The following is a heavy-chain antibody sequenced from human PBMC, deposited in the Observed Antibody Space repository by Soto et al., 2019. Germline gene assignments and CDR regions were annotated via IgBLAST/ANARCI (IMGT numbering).Heavy chain of an antibody. V-gene: IGHV3-30*18. CDR2: ISYDGSNK. J-gene: IGHJ4*02. D-gene: IGHD4-17*01. CDR1: GFTFSSHG. Sequence: PGGSLRLSCAASGFTFSSHGMHWVRQAPGKGLEWVVVISYDGSNKYYADSVKGRFTISRDNSKNTLYLQMNSLKAEDTAVYYCAKEGHNYGGNPLDYWGQGTLVTVSS. CDR3: AKEGHNYGGNPLDY.